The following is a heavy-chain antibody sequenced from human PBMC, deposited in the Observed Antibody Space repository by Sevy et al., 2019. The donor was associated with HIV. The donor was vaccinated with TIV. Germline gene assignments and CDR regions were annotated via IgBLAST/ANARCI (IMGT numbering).Heavy chain of an antibody. J-gene: IGHJ2*01. CDR1: GYSVSSNNAA. V-gene: IGHV6-1*01. Sequence: SQTLSLTCAISGYSVSSNNAAWNWIRQSPSRGLEWLGRTYYKSKWYSHYAVSVKSRMTINPDTSKNQFSLQLNSVTPEDTAVYYCARSVAALDFWYFDLWGRGTLVTVSS. D-gene: IGHD6-19*01. CDR3: ARSVAALDFWYFDL. CDR2: TYYKSKWYS.